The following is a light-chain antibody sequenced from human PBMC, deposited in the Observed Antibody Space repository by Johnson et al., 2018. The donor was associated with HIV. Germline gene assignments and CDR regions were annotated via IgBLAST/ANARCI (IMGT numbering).Light chain of an antibody. CDR2: DND. CDR1: NSNIGNNY. J-gene: IGLJ1*01. Sequence: QSVLTQPPSVSAAPGQKVTISCSGSNSNIGNNYVSWYQHLPGTAPKLLIYDNDQRPSGIPDRFSASKSGPSATLGITGLQTGDEADYYCGTWDNSLSTGGVFGTGTKVTVL. CDR3: GTWDNSLSTGGV. V-gene: IGLV1-51*01.